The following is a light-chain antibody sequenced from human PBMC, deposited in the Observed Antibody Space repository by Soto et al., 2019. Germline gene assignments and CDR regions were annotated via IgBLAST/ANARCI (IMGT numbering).Light chain of an antibody. Sequence: NFMLTQPHSVSESPGKTVTISCTRSSDSIASNYVQWYQQRPGSAPTTVISEDNQRPSGVPDRFSGSIDSSSNSASLTISGLKTEDEADYYCQSYDSSSVVFGGGTKVTVL. J-gene: IGLJ2*01. V-gene: IGLV6-57*04. CDR3: QSYDSSSVV. CDR1: SDSIASNY. CDR2: EDN.